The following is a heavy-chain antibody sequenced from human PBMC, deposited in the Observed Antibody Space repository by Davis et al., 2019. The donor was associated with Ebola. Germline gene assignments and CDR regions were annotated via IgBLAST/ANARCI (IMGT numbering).Heavy chain of an antibody. CDR1: GFTFDDYA. CDR2: ISWNSGSI. J-gene: IGHJ4*02. V-gene: IGHV3-9*01. D-gene: IGHD1-14*01. Sequence: PGGSLRLSCAASGFTFDDYAMHWVRQAPGKGLEWVSGISWNSGSIGYADSVKGRFTISKDNAKNSLFLQMNSLRDEDTAVYYCARDRNWAFDYWGQGTLVTVSS. CDR3: ARDRNWAFDY.